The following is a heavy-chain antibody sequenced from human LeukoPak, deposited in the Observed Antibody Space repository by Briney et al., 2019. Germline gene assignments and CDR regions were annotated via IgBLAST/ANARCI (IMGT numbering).Heavy chain of an antibody. J-gene: IGHJ6*02. V-gene: IGHV3-30*18. CDR1: GFTFSSYG. Sequence: PGRSLRLSCAASGFTFSSYGMHWVRQAPGKGLEWVAVISYDGSNKYYADSVKGRFTISRDNSKNTLYLQMNSLRAEDTAVYYCAKTRSPPGYGDYDPLAIYGMDVWGQGTTVTVSS. D-gene: IGHD4-17*01. CDR3: AKTRSPPGYGDYDPLAIYGMDV. CDR2: ISYDGSNK.